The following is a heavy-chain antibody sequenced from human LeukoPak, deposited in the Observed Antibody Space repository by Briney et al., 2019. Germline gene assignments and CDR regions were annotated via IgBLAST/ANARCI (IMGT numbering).Heavy chain of an antibody. D-gene: IGHD6-13*01. CDR1: GYTFTSYD. CDR2: MNPNSGNT. V-gene: IGHV1-8*01. CDR3: ARGASSFDNAFDI. Sequence: ASVKVSCKASGYTFTSYDINWVRQATGQGLEWMGWMNPNSGNTGCAQKFQGRVTMTRNTSISTAYMELSSLRSEDTAVYYCARGASSFDNAFDIWGQGTMVTVSS. J-gene: IGHJ3*02.